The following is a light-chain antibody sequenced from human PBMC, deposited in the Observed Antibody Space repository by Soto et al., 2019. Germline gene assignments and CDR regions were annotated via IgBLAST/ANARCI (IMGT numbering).Light chain of an antibody. J-gene: IGKJ1*01. Sequence: DIQMTQSPSSLSASVGDRVTITCRASQSISSYLNWYPQKPGKAPKLLFYAASSLQSGVPPRFSGSGSVTDLTLTISSPQPEDVPTYYYQPSYSTPWTFGQGTKVESK. CDR1: QSISSY. V-gene: IGKV1-39*01. CDR3: QPSYSTPWT. CDR2: AAS.